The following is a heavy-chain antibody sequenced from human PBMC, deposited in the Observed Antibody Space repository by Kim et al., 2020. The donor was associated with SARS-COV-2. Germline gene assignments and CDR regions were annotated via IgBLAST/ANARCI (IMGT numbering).Heavy chain of an antibody. CDR3: ARWNTAMDPSLGDYGMDV. Sequence: GGSLRLSCAASGFTFSSYSMNWVRQAPGKGLEWVSSISSSSSYIYYADSVKGRFTISRDNAKNSLYLQMNSLRAEDTAVYYCARWNTAMDPSLGDYGMDVWGQGTTVTVSS. D-gene: IGHD5-18*01. J-gene: IGHJ6*02. CDR2: ISSSSSYI. V-gene: IGHV3-21*01. CDR1: GFTFSSYS.